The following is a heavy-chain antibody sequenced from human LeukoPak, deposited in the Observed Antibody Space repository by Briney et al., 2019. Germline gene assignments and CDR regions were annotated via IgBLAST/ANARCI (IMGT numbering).Heavy chain of an antibody. V-gene: IGHV4-59*01. CDR2: ISYSGRT. Sequence: PSETLSLTCAVSGVSISRSYWSWIRQPPGKRLEWIAYISYSGRTHYNPSLESRVTISLDTSKNQVSLQLTSVTAADTAVYYCARAEQWLPLDYWGQGTLVRVSS. D-gene: IGHD6-19*01. J-gene: IGHJ4*02. CDR3: ARAEQWLPLDY. CDR1: GVSISRSY.